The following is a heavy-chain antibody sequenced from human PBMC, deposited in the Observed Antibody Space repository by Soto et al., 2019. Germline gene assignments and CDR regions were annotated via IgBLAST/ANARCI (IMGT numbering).Heavy chain of an antibody. CDR2: IHGTRSII. V-gene: IGHV3-48*01. CDR3: XXDARXADYDY. D-gene: IGHD3-16*01. Sequence: EVQLVESGGGLVQPGGSLRLSCAVSGFTFSTHAMNWVRQAPGKGLEWVAYIHGTRSIIYYADSVKGRFTISRDNAKNSLXXXXXXXXXXXXXXXXXXXDARXADYDYWGQGTLVTVSS. CDR1: GFTFSTHA. J-gene: IGHJ4*02.